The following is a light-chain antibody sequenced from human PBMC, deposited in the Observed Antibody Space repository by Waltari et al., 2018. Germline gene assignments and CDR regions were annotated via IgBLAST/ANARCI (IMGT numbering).Light chain of an antibody. CDR3: SSYTSSSTQV. J-gene: IGLJ1*01. CDR2: EGS. V-gene: IGLV2-14*01. CDR1: SIDVGGYNY. Sequence: QSALTQPASVSGSPGQSITISCTGTSIDVGGYNYVSWSQQHPGKPPELSIYEGSNRPSGGSNRFAGPKSGNTASLTISGLQAEDEADYYCSSYTSSSTQVFGTGTKVTVL.